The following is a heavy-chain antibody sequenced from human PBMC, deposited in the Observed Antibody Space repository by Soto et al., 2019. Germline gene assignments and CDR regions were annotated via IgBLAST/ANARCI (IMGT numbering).Heavy chain of an antibody. V-gene: IGHV4-59*08. D-gene: IGHD3-10*01. Sequence: QVQLQESGPGLVKPSETLSLTCSVSGGSITSHYCSWFRQPPGKGLEWIGYIHHSGSTSYNPSLKRVVTMSVDTSKLQFSLKVSSVTAADTAMYYCARQGFGQLHGLVDVWGPGTTVTVSS. CDR2: IHHSGST. CDR1: GGSITSHY. CDR3: ARQGFGQLHGLVDV. J-gene: IGHJ6*02.